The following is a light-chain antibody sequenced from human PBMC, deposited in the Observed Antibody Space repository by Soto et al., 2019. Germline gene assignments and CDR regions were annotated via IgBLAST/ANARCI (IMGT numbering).Light chain of an antibody. CDR2: WAS. V-gene: IGKV4-1*01. J-gene: IGKJ5*01. Sequence: DIVMTQSPDSLAVSLGERATINFKSSQSVLYSSNNKNYLAWYQQKPGQPPKLLIYWASTRESGVPDRFTGSGSGTDFTLSISSLQAEDVAVYYCQQHYITPITFGQGTRLEIK. CDR3: QQHYITPIT. CDR1: QSVLYSSNNKNY.